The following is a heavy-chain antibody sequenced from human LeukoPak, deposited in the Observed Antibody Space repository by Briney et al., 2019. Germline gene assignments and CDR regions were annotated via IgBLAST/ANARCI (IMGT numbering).Heavy chain of an antibody. Sequence: PGGSLRLSCSASGFTFSDYSMNWVRQAPGKGLEWVSYIKSNIYYADHVKGRFTIPRDNAKNLLYLQMNSLTAEDTAVYYCARDDTSRWYQEYWGQGTLVTVSS. J-gene: IGHJ4*02. CDR1: GFTFSDYS. CDR3: ARDDTSRWYQEY. CDR2: IKSNI. D-gene: IGHD6-13*01. V-gene: IGHV3-69-1*02.